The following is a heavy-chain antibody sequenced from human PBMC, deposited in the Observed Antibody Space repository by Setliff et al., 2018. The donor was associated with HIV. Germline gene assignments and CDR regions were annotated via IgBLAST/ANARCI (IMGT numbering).Heavy chain of an antibody. CDR1: GYTFRDYY. D-gene: IGHD4-17*01. CDR3: ATALPLATTGWGPRYYFDY. V-gene: IGHV1-69-2*01. J-gene: IGHJ4*02. CDR2: VDPDDGDT. Sequence: VKVSCTSSGYTFRDYYIHWVQQAPGKGLEWVGRVDPDDGDTRLAEKFQGRVTITADTSTAYLDLSSLRSEDTAVYFCATALPLATTGWGPRYYFDYWGQGTPVTVSS.